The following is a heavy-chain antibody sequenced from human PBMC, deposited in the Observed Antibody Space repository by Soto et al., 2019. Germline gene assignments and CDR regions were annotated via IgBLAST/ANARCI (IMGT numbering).Heavy chain of an antibody. D-gene: IGHD3-10*01. J-gene: IGHJ4*02. Sequence: QVQLVQSGAEVKRPGSSVKVSCKASGDTFSFYSINWVRQAPGLGLAWMGRVNPILSMSNYAQRFQGRVTITADKSTSTAYMELSGLRSEDTALYYYALSYGSGSRAFDYWGQGALVTVSS. CDR3: ALSYGSGSRAFDY. CDR1: GDTFSFYS. CDR2: VNPILSMS. V-gene: IGHV1-69*04.